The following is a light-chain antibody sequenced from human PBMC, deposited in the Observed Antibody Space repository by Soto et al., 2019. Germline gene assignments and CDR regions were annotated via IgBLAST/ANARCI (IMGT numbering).Light chain of an antibody. CDR1: QSISNS. CDR2: GAS. V-gene: IGKV3-15*01. Sequence: EIVMTQSPATLSVSPGERATLSCRASQSISNSLAWYQQKPGQAPRLLIYGASTRATDIPARFSGSGSGTDFNLTISSLQSEDFAVYYCQQYNNWPPWTFGQGTKVDIK. CDR3: QQYNNWPPWT. J-gene: IGKJ1*01.